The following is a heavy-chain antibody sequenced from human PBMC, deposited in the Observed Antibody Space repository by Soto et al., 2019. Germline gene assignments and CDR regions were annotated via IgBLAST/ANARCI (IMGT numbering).Heavy chain of an antibody. V-gene: IGHV3-30-3*01. CDR1: GFTFSSYA. CDR3: ARVRAAAARRYYYGMDV. CDR2: ISYDGSNK. D-gene: IGHD6-13*01. Sequence: GGSLRLSCAASGFTFSSYAMHWVRQAPGKGLEWVAVISYDGSNKYYADSVKGRFTIPRDNSKNTLYLQMNSLRAEDTAVYYCARVRAAAARRYYYGMDVWGQGTTVTVSS. J-gene: IGHJ6*02.